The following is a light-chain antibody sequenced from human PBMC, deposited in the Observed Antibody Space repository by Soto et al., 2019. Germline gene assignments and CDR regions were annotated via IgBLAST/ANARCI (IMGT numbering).Light chain of an antibody. V-gene: IGLV2-8*01. CDR3: ASYAGNNVI. CDR2: EVT. Sequence: QSALTQPPSASGSPGQSVAISCTGTSSDVGGYNYVSWFQQHPGKAPKLMIYEVTKRLSGVPDRFSGSKSGNTASLTVSGLQAEDEADYYCASYAGNNVIFGGGTKLTVL. J-gene: IGLJ2*01. CDR1: SSDVGGYNY.